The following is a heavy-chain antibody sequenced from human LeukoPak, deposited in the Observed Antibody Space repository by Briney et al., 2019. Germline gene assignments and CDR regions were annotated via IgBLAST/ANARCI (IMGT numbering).Heavy chain of an antibody. J-gene: IGHJ4*02. D-gene: IGHD4-17*01. CDR3: ARVGTTVTPIYYFDC. CDR2: INPNSGGT. Sequence: ASVKVSCKASGYTFTGYYMHWVRQAPGQGLEWMGRINPNSGGTNYAQKFQGRVTMTRDTSISTAYMELSRLRSDDTAVYYCARVGTTVTPIYYFDCWGQGTLVTVSS. V-gene: IGHV1-2*06. CDR1: GYTFTGYY.